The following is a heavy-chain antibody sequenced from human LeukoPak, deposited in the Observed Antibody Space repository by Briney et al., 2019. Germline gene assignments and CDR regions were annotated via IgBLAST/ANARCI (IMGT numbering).Heavy chain of an antibody. CDR1: GLTFSDSG. CDR2: IQYDGSNR. CDR3: AKGEGSGSYRHCDY. J-gene: IGHJ4*02. D-gene: IGHD3-10*01. V-gene: IGHV3-30*02. Sequence: GRSLRLSSAASGLTFSDSGMHWVSQPPGKGLEWVTFIQYDGSNRYYADSVKGRFTISTDNSKNTLYLQMNSLRAEDTAVYYCAKGEGSGSYRHCDYWGQGTLVTVSS.